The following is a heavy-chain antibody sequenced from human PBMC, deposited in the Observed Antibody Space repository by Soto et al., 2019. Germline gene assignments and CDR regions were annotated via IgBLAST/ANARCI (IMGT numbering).Heavy chain of an antibody. J-gene: IGHJ5*02. CDR3: AIHKFAGYCSGGSCYSDWFDP. V-gene: IGHV5-51*01. CDR2: IYPGDSDT. Sequence: GESLKISCKGSGYSFTSYWIGWVRQMPGKGLEWMGIIYPGDSDTRYSPSFQGQVTISADKSISTAYLQWSSLKASDTAMYYCAIHKFAGYCSGGSCYSDWFDPWGQGTLVTVSS. D-gene: IGHD2-15*01. CDR1: GYSFTSYW.